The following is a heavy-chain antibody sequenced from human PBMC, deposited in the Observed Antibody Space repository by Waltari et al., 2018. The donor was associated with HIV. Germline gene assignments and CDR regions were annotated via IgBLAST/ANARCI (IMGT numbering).Heavy chain of an antibody. Sequence: QVQLVQSGAEVKKPGASVKVSCKASGYTFTSYDINWVRQATGQGLEWMGWMNPTSGNTGYAQKFQGRVTMTRNTSISTAYMELSSLRSEDTAVYYCARAFRRSGYYYQRYYYGMDVWGQGTTVTVSS. D-gene: IGHD3-22*01. CDR2: MNPTSGNT. CDR3: ARAFRRSGYYYQRYYYGMDV. CDR1: GYTFTSYD. J-gene: IGHJ6*02. V-gene: IGHV1-8*01.